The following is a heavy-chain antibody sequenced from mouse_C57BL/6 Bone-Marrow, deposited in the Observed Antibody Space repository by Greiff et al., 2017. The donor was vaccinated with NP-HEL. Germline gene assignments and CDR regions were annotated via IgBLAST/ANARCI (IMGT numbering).Heavy chain of an antibody. V-gene: IGHV1-81*01. J-gene: IGHJ3*01. CDR2: VYPISGNT. Sequence: VQLVESGAELARPGASVKLSCKASGYTFTSYGISWVKQSTGQGLEWIGEVYPISGNTYYNEKFKGKATLTADTSSSTAYMELRSLTSEDSAVYFCARGDYGDYDSGFAYWGQGTLVTVSA. CDR1: GYTFTSYG. D-gene: IGHD2-4*01. CDR3: ARGDYGDYDSGFAY.